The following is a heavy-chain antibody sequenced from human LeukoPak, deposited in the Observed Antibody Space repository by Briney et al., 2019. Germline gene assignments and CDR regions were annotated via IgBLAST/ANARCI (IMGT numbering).Heavy chain of an antibody. CDR1: GFTFSNYA. CDR2: IGASGVDT. CDR3: AKRPRDITGYYLGAFHD. D-gene: IGHD3-22*01. J-gene: IGHJ3*01. Sequence: GGSLRLSCAASGFTFSNYAMTWGRRAPGKGLEWVSAIGASGVDTYYADSVRGRFPVSRDNSKNSFHLYMGLLRPGDTPWYSVAKRPRDITGYYLGAFHDWGQGTTVTVSS. V-gene: IGHV3-23*01.